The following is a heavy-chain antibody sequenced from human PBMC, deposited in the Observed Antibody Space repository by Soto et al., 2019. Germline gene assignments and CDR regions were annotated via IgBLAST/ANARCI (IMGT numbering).Heavy chain of an antibody. CDR2: IYTSGST. CDR1: VGSSSSYY. V-gene: IGHV4-4*07. Sequence: SETLSLTGTVSVGSSSSYYWSWIRQPAGKGLEWIGRIYTSGSTNYNPSLKSRVTMSVDTSKNQFSLKLSSVTAADTAVYYCARDLGGITMVRGVIIAGYYYGMDVWGQGTTVTVSS. J-gene: IGHJ6*02. CDR3: ARDLGGITMVRGVIIAGYYYGMDV. D-gene: IGHD3-10*01.